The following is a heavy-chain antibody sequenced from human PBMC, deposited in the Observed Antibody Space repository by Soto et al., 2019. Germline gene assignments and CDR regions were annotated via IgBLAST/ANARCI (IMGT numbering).Heavy chain of an antibody. Sequence: GGSLRLSCAASGFTFSDYQMSWIRRAPGKGLEWVSFIDSSGSIIYYADSVKGRFTISRDNAKNSLYLQMNSLRVEDTAVYYCARDLGYYASSGYFDYWGQGTLVTVSS. CDR2: IDSSGSII. CDR1: GFTFSDYQ. J-gene: IGHJ4*02. CDR3: ARDLGYYASSGYFDY. D-gene: IGHD3-22*01. V-gene: IGHV3-11*01.